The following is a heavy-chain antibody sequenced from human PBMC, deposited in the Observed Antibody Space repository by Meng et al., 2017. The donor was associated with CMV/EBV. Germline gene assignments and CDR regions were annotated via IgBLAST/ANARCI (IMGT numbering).Heavy chain of an antibody. Sequence: SETLSLTCTVSGGSISSSSYYWGWIRQPPGKGLEWIGYIYYSGSTNYNPSLKSRVTISVDTSKNQFSLKLSSVTAADTAVYYCARDRYDSSGYFGNYYYYGMDVWGQGTTVTVSS. D-gene: IGHD3-22*01. CDR2: IYYSGST. CDR3: ARDRYDSSGYFGNYYYYGMDV. CDR1: GGSISSSSYY. J-gene: IGHJ6*02. V-gene: IGHV4-61*01.